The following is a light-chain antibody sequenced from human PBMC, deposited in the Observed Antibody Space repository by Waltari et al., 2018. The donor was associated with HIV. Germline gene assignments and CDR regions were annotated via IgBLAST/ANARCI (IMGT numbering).Light chain of an antibody. J-gene: IGLJ3*02. CDR1: SSDVGSYNR. V-gene: IGLV2-18*02. CDR2: EVT. Sequence: QSALTQPPSVSGSPGQSVTISCTGTSSDVGSYNRVSWYPQPPGTAPKLMIYEVTNRPSGVPDRFSGSKSGNTASLTISGLQAEDEAHYYCSSYSSSSTWVFGGGTKLTVL. CDR3: SSYSSSSTWV.